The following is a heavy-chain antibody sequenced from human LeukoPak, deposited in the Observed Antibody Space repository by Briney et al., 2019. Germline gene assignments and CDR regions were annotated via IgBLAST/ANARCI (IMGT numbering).Heavy chain of an antibody. D-gene: IGHD2-2*01. J-gene: IGHJ4*02. Sequence: GGSLRLSCAASGFTFSSYSMNWVRQTPGKGLEWISYIRSSSSTIYYADSVKGRFDISRDNAKNSLYLQMDSLRAEDTAVYYCATGMWGYCSATSCPLDFWGQGTLVTVSS. CDR2: IRSSSSTI. CDR1: GFTFSSYS. V-gene: IGHV3-48*01. CDR3: ATGMWGYCSATSCPLDF.